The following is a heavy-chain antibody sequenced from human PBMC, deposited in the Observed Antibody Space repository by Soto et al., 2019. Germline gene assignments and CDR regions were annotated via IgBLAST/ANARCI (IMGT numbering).Heavy chain of an antibody. D-gene: IGHD2-15*01. CDR3: ARVGSGEPHYDY. Sequence: ASVKVSCKASGGTFSSYTISWVRQAPGQGLEWMGRIIPILGIANYAQKFQGRVTITADKSTSTAYMELSSLRSEDTAVYYCARVGSGEPHYDYWGQGTLFTVSS. V-gene: IGHV1-69*02. J-gene: IGHJ4*02. CDR2: IIPILGIA. CDR1: GGTFSSYT.